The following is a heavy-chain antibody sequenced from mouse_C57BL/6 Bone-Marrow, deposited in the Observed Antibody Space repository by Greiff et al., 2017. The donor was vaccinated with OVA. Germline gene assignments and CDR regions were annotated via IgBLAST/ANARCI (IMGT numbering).Heavy chain of an antibody. J-gene: IGHJ2*01. V-gene: IGHV1-26*01. CDR2: INPNNGGT. Sequence: EVKLQQSGPELVKPGASVKISCKASGYTFTDYYMNWVKQSHGKSLEWIGDINPNNGGTSYNQKFKGKATLTVDKSSSTAYMELSSLTSEDSEVYYCARQQLRLRYFDYWGQGTTLTVSS. CDR1: GYTFTDYY. D-gene: IGHD3-2*02. CDR3: ARQQLRLRYFDY.